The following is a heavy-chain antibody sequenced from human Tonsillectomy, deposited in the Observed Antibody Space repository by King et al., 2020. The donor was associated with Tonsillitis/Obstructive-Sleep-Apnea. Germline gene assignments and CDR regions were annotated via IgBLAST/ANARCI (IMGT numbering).Heavy chain of an antibody. CDR3: ARLPSPTIRGFDP. D-gene: IGHD5-12*01. J-gene: IGHJ5*02. CDR1: GGSVSSSNYY. Sequence: LQLQESGPGLVKPSETLSLTCTVSGGSVSSSNYYWGWIRQPPGKGLEWIGRIYYSGGTYYNPSLKSRVTISVDTSKNQFSLTLSSVTAADTALYYCARLPSPTIRGFDPWGQGTLVTVSS. V-gene: IGHV4-39*01. CDR2: IYYSGGT.